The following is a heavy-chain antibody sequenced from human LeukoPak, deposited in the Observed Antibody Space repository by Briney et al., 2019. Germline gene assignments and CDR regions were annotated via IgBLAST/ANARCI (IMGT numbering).Heavy chain of an antibody. Sequence: PGGSLRLSCAASGFTFSSHWMHWVRQAPGKGLEWVSRVSTDGSNTYYADSVKGRFTISRDNAKNSLYLQMNSLRAEDTAVYYCATDRDWTLLDYWGQGTLVTVSS. D-gene: IGHD1-1*01. V-gene: IGHV3-74*01. CDR2: VSTDGSNT. J-gene: IGHJ4*02. CDR3: ATDRDWTLLDY. CDR1: GFTFSSHW.